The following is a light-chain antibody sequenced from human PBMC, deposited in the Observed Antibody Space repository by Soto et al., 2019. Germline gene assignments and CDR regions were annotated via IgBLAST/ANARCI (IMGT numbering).Light chain of an antibody. V-gene: IGKV1-9*01. Sequence: SQLTRSACSLSGGVGDKFTITCRASQGISSYLAWYQQKPGKAPKLLIYAASTLQSGVPSRFSGSGSGTDFTLTISSLQPEDFAIYYCQQLGETFGPGTKVDIK. CDR3: QQLGET. CDR2: AAS. CDR1: QGISSY. J-gene: IGKJ3*01.